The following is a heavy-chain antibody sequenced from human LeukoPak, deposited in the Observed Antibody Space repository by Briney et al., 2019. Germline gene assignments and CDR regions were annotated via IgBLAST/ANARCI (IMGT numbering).Heavy chain of an antibody. Sequence: GASVKVSCKASGYTFTGYYMHWVRQAPGQGLEWMGWINPNSGGTNYAQKFQGRVTMTRDTSISTAYMELSRLRSDDTAVYYCARVSHSFTEPDYDAFDIWGQGTMVTVSS. CDR2: INPNSGGT. CDR1: GYTFTGYY. D-gene: IGHD5-12*01. V-gene: IGHV1-2*02. J-gene: IGHJ3*02. CDR3: ARVSHSFTEPDYDAFDI.